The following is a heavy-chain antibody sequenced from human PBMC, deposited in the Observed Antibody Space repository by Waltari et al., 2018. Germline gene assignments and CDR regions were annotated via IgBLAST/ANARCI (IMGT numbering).Heavy chain of an antibody. D-gene: IGHD3-22*01. J-gene: IGHJ3*02. CDR2: TYPVGSCS. V-gene: IGHV5-51*01. CDR3: ARRRGGSTYYQDDAFEM. CDR1: GYTFFRHW. Sequence: EVQLVQSGAEVKKPGESLKISCKGSGYTFFRHWIGWVRQRAGKGLEWMGITYPVGSCSRYRPAFQGHVTCSVDKSISAAFLEWSSLKASDTAMYYCARRRGGSTYYQDDAFEMWGQGTMVTVSS.